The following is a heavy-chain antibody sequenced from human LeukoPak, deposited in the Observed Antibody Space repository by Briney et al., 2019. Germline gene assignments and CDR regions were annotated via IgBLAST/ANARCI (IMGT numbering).Heavy chain of an antibody. V-gene: IGHV3-23*01. Sequence: GGSLRLSCAASGFTFSSYAMSWVRQAPGKGLEWVSAISGSGGSTYYADSVKGWFTISRDNSKNTLYLQMNSLRAEDTAVYYCAKVRLYGDYPEIDYWGQGTLVAVSS. J-gene: IGHJ4*02. CDR3: AKVRLYGDYPEIDY. D-gene: IGHD4-17*01. CDR2: ISGSGGST. CDR1: GFTFSSYA.